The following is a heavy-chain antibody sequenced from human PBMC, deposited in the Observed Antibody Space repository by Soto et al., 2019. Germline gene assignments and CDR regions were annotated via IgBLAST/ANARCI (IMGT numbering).Heavy chain of an antibody. CDR2: IIPILGIA. Sequence: ASVKVSCKASGGTFSSYTISWVRQAPGQGLEWMGRIIPILGIANYAQKFQGRVTITADKSTIAAYMELSSLRSEDTAVYYCARDQKEGQYYDFWSVYVPDVWGKGTTVTVSS. CDR1: GGTFSSYT. V-gene: IGHV1-69*04. CDR3: ARDQKEGQYYDFWSVYVPDV. J-gene: IGHJ6*03. D-gene: IGHD3-3*01.